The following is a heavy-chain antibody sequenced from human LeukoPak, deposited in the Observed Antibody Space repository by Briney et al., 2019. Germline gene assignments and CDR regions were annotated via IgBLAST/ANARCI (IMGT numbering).Heavy chain of an antibody. J-gene: IGHJ4*02. CDR3: TSSNGDVYSY. V-gene: IGHV5-51*01. CDR1: GYRFISHW. CDR2: IFPADSDT. Sequence: GESLKISCETSGYRFISHWISRVRQMPGEGLEWMGIIFPADSDTKYSPSFQGQVTISADKSISTAYLQWGSLKASDTAMYYCTSSNGDVYSYWGQGTLVTVSS. D-gene: IGHD5-24*01.